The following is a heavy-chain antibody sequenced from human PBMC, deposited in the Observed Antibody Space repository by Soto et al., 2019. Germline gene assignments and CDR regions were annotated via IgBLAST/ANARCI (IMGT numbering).Heavy chain of an antibody. Sequence: AGGSLRLSCAASGFTFRSFTMNWVRQAPGKGLEWVSTISSNSAYIYYTDALRGRFTISRDNAKNSLHLQMNSLRAEDTAVYYCTRDASRDSSARGWFDPWGPGTLVTVSS. V-gene: IGHV3-21*01. CDR2: ISSNSAYI. CDR1: GFTFRSFT. CDR3: TRDASRDSSARGWFDP. D-gene: IGHD6-13*01. J-gene: IGHJ5*02.